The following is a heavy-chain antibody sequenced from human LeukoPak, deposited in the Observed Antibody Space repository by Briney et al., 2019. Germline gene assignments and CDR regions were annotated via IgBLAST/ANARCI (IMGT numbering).Heavy chain of an antibody. J-gene: IGHJ4*02. Sequence: GSLRLSCAASGFTFSSYEMNWVRQASGKGLGWASYISSSGSTIYYADSVKGRFTISRDNAKNSLYLQMNSLRAEDTAVYYCARGITVATYGCDYWGQGTLVTVSS. CDR1: GFTFSSYE. V-gene: IGHV3-48*03. D-gene: IGHD4-17*01. CDR2: ISSSGSTI. CDR3: ARGITVATYGCDY.